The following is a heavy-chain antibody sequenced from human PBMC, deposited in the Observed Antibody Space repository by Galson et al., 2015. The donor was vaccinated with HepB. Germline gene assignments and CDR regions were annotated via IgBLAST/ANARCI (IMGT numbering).Heavy chain of an antibody. CDR1: GFTFSGYA. CDR2: ISGSGGNT. V-gene: IGHV3-23*01. J-gene: IGHJ4*02. Sequence: SLRLSCAASGFTFSGYAMNWVRQAPGKGLEWVSGISGSGGNTFYAGSVKGRFTISRDISKNTLLLQMNNLRAEDTAVYYCAKSGPNDYGDYVSRYFDYWGQGTLVTVSS. CDR3: AKSGPNDYGDYVSRYFDY. D-gene: IGHD4-17*01.